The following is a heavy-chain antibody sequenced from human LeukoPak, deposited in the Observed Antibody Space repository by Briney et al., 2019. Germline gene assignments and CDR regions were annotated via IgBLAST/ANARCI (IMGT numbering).Heavy chain of an antibody. J-gene: IGHJ5*02. Sequence: PSDTLSLTCAVYGGSFSSYYWSWIRQPPGKGLEWIGEINHSGSTNYNPSLKSRVTISVDTSKNQFSLKLSSVTAADTAVYYCARVGYSSALKWFDPWGQGTLVTVSS. CDR3: ARVGYSSALKWFDP. V-gene: IGHV4-34*01. CDR1: GGSFSSYY. D-gene: IGHD6-19*01. CDR2: INHSGST.